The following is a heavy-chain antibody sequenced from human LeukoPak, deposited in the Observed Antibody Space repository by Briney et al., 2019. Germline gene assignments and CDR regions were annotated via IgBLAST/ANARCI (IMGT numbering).Heavy chain of an antibody. D-gene: IGHD6-19*01. J-gene: IGHJ3*02. CDR3: ARDGRQWLVTVDGDAFDI. Sequence: GGSLRLSCAASGFTLSDYYMSWIRQAPVKGLEWVSYISSSGSTIYYADSVKGRFTISRDNAKNSLYLQMNSLRAEDTAVYYCARDGRQWLVTVDGDAFDIWGQGTMVTVSS. V-gene: IGHV3-11*01. CDR2: ISSSGSTI. CDR1: GFTLSDYY.